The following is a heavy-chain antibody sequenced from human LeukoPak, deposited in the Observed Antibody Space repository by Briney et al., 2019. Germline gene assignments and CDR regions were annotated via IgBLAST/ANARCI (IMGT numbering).Heavy chain of an antibody. CDR1: GFTFSGFW. D-gene: IGHD3-10*01. V-gene: IGHV3-74*01. CDR2: FHSDGSNT. J-gene: IGHJ4*02. CDR3: ARDSTYYYDSGSSGPHYFDN. Sequence: GGSLRLSCAASGFTFSGFWMHWVRQAPGKGQVWISRFHSDGSNTDYADSVKGRFTISRDNAKNTLYLQLNSLRAEDTAVYYCARDSTYYYDSGSSGPHYFDNWGQGTLVTVSS.